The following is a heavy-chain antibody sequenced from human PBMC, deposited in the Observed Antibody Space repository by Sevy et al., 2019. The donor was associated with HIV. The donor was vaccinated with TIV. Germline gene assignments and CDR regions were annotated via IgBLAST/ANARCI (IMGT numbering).Heavy chain of an antibody. V-gene: IGHV3-30-3*01. CDR2: ISYDGSNK. CDR3: ATGLRYSSSWYNIY. J-gene: IGHJ4*02. Sequence: GGSLRLSCAASGFTFSSYAMHWVRQAPGKGLEWVSVISYDGSNKYYADSVKGRFTISRDNSKNTLYLQMNSLRAEDTVVYYCATGLRYSSSWYNIYWGQGTLVTVSS. D-gene: IGHD6-13*01. CDR1: GFTFSSYA.